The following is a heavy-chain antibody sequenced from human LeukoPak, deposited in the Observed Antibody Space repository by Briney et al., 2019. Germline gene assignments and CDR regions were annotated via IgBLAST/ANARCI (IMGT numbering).Heavy chain of an antibody. D-gene: IGHD6-19*01. CDR3: AKGRQQWLVEVDY. Sequence: GRSLRLSCAASGFTFSSYAMHWVRQAPGKGLEWVAVISYDGSNKYYADSVKGRFTISRDNSKNTLYLQMNSLRAEDTAVYYCAKGRQQWLVEVDYWGQGTLVTVSS. CDR2: ISYDGSNK. CDR1: GFTFSSYA. J-gene: IGHJ4*02. V-gene: IGHV3-30-3*01.